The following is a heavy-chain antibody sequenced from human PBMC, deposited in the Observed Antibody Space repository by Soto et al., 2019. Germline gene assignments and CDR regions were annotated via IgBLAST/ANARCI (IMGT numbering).Heavy chain of an antibody. J-gene: IGHJ6*02. Sequence: SETLSLTCAVSGYSISSGYYWGWIRQPPGKGLEWIGSTYHSGSTYYNPSLKSRVTISVDTSKNQFSLKLSSVTAADTAVYYCARDDYISDYYYYGMDVWGQGITVTVSS. CDR3: ARDDYISDYYYYGMDV. V-gene: IGHV4-38-2*02. CDR1: GYSISSGYY. CDR2: TYHSGST. D-gene: IGHD4-4*01.